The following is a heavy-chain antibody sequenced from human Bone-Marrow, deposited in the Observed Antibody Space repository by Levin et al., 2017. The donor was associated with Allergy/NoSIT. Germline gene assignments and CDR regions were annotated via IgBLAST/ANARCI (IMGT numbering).Heavy chain of an antibody. V-gene: IGHV4-34*01. D-gene: IGHD2-21*02. CDR2: INHSGST. CDR3: ARGPGVVVTAIPKDDAFDI. Sequence: PSETLSLTCAVYGGSFSGYYWSWIRQPPGKGLEWIGEINHSGSTNYYPSLKSRVTISVDTSKNQFSLKLSSVTAADTAVYYCARGPGVVVTAIPKDDAFDIWGQGTMVTVSS. J-gene: IGHJ3*02. CDR1: GGSFSGYY.